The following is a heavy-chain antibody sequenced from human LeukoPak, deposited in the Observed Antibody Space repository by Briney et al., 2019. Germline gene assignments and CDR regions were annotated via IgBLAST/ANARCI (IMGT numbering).Heavy chain of an antibody. CDR1: GYTFTGYY. D-gene: IGHD2-2*01. Sequence: WASVKVSCKASGYTFTGYYMHWVRQAPGQGLEWMGWINPNSGGTNYAQKFQGRVTMTRDTSISTAYMELSRLRSDDTAVYYCARDRGYCSSTSCANDAFDIWGQGTMVTVSS. CDR2: INPNSGGT. V-gene: IGHV1-2*02. J-gene: IGHJ3*02. CDR3: ARDRGYCSSTSCANDAFDI.